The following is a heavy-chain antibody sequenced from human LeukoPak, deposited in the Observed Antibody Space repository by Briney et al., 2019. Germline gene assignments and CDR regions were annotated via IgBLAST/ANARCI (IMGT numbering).Heavy chain of an antibody. V-gene: IGHV4-59*11. J-gene: IGHJ5*02. Sequence: SQTLSLTCTVSGGSISSHYWSWIRQPPGKGLEWIGYIYYSGSTNYNPSLKSRVTISVDTSKNQFSLKLSSVTAADTAVYYCARDHDFWSGYYTAWGQGTLVTVSS. CDR3: ARDHDFWSGYYTA. CDR2: IYYSGST. CDR1: GGSISSHY. D-gene: IGHD3-3*01.